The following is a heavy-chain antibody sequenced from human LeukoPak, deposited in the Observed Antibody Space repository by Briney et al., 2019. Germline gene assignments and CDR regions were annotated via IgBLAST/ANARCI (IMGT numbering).Heavy chain of an antibody. J-gene: IGHJ6*03. V-gene: IGHV4-59*01. CDR3: ASGRYDFWSGDTDYYYYMDV. D-gene: IGHD3-3*01. Sequence: SETLSLTCTVSGGSISSYYWSWIRQPPGKGLEWIGYIYYSGSTNYNPSLKSRVTISVDTSKNQFSLKLSSVTAADTAVYYCASGRYDFWSGDTDYYYYMDVWGKGTTVTVSS. CDR1: GGSISSYY. CDR2: IYYSGST.